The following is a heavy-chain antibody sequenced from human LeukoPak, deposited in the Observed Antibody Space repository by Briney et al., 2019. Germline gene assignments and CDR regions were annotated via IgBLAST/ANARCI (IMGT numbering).Heavy chain of an antibody. CDR1: GFIVSSNY. V-gene: IGHV3-53*01. Sequence: GGSLRLSCAASGFIVSSNYMSWVRQAPGKGLEWVSVIYSGGSTYYADSVKGRFTISRDNSKNTLYLQMNSLRAEDTAVYYCASSSYGEWPAWGQGTLVTVSS. J-gene: IGHJ5*02. CDR2: IYSGGST. CDR3: ASSSYGEWPA. D-gene: IGHD3-10*01.